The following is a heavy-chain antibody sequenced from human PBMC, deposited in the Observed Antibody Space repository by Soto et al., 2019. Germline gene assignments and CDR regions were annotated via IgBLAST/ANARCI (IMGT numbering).Heavy chain of an antibody. J-gene: IGHJ4*02. D-gene: IGHD1-7*01. CDR1: GGSFTSNNW. Sequence: NPSETLSLTCAVSGGSFTSNNWWTWVRQPPGQGLEWIGEIYRTGSTTYNPSLKSRVTISLDKSEKQISLKVTSLTAADTAVYYCASRDPGTSVDYWGQGTLVTVSS. CDR2: IYRTGST. V-gene: IGHV4-4*02. CDR3: ASRDPGTSVDY.